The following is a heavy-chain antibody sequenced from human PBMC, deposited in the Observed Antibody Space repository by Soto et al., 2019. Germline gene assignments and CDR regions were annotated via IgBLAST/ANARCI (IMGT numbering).Heavy chain of an antibody. V-gene: IGHV3-30*18. Sequence: QVQLVESGGGVVQPGRSLRLSCAASGFTFSSYGMHWVRQAPGKGLEWVAVISYAGSNKYYADSVKGRFTISRDNSKNTLYLQMNSLRAEDTAVYYCAKDGGDYGFDYWGRGGLVTVSS. CDR1: GFTFSSYG. CDR2: ISYAGSNK. D-gene: IGHD4-17*01. J-gene: IGHJ4*02. CDR3: AKDGGDYGFDY.